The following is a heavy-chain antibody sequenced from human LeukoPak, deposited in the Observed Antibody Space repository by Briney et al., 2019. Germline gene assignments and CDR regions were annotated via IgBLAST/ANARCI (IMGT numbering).Heavy chain of an antibody. J-gene: IGHJ2*01. D-gene: IGHD2-15*01. CDR1: GFTFSSYG. CDR3: ARDAPYCSGGSCYSERWYFDL. V-gene: IGHV3-33*01. Sequence: GRSLRLSCAASGFTFSSYGMHWVRQAPGKGLEWVAVIWYDGSNKYYADSVKGRFTISRDNSKNTLYLRMNSLRAEDTAVYYCARDAPYCSGGSCYSERWYFDLWGRGTLVTVSS. CDR2: IWYDGSNK.